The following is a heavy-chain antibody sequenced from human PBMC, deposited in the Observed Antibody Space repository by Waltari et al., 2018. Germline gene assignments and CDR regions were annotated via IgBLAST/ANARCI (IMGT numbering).Heavy chain of an antibody. CDR2: VGSSGAAT. D-gene: IGHD2-21*01. CDR1: GFTFRAYA. Sequence: EVQLLESGGGLVQPGGSLRLSCTVSGFTFRAYAMTWVRQAPGKGLGWVGLVGSSGAATYYADSVKGRFSISRDNSRNTLYLQMNSLRAEDTAMYYCAKRGAPGELWFFDYWGQGNLVTVSS. V-gene: IGHV3-23*01. CDR3: AKRGAPGELWFFDY. J-gene: IGHJ4*02.